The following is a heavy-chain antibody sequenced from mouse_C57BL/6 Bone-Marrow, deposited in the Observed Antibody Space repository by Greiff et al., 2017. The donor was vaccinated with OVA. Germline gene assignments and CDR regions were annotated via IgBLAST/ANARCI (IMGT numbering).Heavy chain of an antibody. CDR3: ARYGSSYWYFDV. CDR1: GYTFTSYW. Sequence: QVQLQQPGTELVKPGASVKLSCKASGYTFTSYWMHWVKQRPGQGLEWIGNINPCNGGTNYNEKFKSKATLTVDKSSSTAYMQLSSLTSEDSAVYYCARYGSSYWYFDVWGTGTTVTVSS. V-gene: IGHV1-53*01. J-gene: IGHJ1*03. D-gene: IGHD1-1*01. CDR2: INPCNGGT.